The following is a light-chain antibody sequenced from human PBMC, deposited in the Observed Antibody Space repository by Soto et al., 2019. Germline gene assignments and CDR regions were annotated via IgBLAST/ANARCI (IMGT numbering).Light chain of an antibody. J-gene: IGLJ2*01. CDR3: QSYDSSLSVV. CDR1: SSNIGAGYD. V-gene: IGLV1-40*01. Sequence: QSVLTQPPSVSGAPGQRVTISCTGSSSNIGAGYDVHWYQQLPGTAPKLLIYGNSNRPSGVPDRFSGANSGTSASLAITGXXXXXXXDYYCQSYDSSLSVVFGGGTK. CDR2: GNS.